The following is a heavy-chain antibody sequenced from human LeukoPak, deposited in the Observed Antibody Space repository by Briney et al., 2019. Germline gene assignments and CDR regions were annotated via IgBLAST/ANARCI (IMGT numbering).Heavy chain of an antibody. D-gene: IGHD5-24*01. CDR2: ISGSGGST. J-gene: IGHJ4*02. Sequence: GGSLRLSCAASGFTFSSYAMSWVRQAPGKGLEWVSAISGSGGSTYYADSVKGRFTISRDNAKNSLYLQMNSLRAEDTAVYYCARAGEMATIQDFDYWGQGTLVTVSS. CDR3: ARAGEMATIQDFDY. V-gene: IGHV3-23*01. CDR1: GFTFSSYA.